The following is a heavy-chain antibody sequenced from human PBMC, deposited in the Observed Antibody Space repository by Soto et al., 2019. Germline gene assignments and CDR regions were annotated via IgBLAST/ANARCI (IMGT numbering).Heavy chain of an antibody. V-gene: IGHV4-39*01. Sequence: PGKGLEWIGSIYYSGSTYYNPSLKGRVTISVDTSKNQFSLKLSSVTAADTAVYYCARSSPTITIFGKALEILGQGSMVTV. J-gene: IGHJ3*02. CDR3: ARSSPTITIFGKALEI. CDR2: IYYSGST. D-gene: IGHD3-3*01.